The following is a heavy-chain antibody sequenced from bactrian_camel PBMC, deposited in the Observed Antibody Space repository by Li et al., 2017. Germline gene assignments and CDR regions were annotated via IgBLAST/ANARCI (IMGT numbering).Heavy chain of an antibody. J-gene: IGHJ6*01. CDR3: TTGTTDYGGSWFSSGY. CDR2: ADADRRT. V-gene: IGHV3S26*01. Sequence: HVQLVESGGGSAKAGGSLILSCTFSGATYSRRCTAWFRQVPGKGREAVAAADADRRTIYGDFVEGRFTIDRDNARNTLYLQMNSLKPEDTAVYYCTTGTTDYGGSWFSSGYWGQGTQVTVS. CDR1: GATYSRRC. D-gene: IGHD2*01.